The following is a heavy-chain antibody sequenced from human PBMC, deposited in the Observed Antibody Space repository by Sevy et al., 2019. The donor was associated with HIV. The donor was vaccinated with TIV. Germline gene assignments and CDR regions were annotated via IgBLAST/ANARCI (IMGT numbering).Heavy chain of an antibody. D-gene: IGHD2-15*01. CDR2: INPNSGGK. J-gene: IGHJ4*02. CDR1: GFSFTAYF. Sequence: ASVKVSCEASGFSFTAYFIHWVRQAPGQGLEWMGWINPNSGGKNYVQKFQGRVTMTSDASISAAYMELTSLTSDDTAVYYCARDRVIFGSGPPDSWGQGTLVTVSS. V-gene: IGHV1-2*02. CDR3: ARDRVIFGSGPPDS.